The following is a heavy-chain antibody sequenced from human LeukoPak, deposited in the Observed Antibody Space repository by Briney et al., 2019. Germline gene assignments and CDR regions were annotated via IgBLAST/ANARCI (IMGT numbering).Heavy chain of an antibody. CDR1: GGSFSGYY. J-gene: IGHJ3*02. CDR3: ARGSVNYCSSTSCSGAFDI. V-gene: IGHV4-34*01. D-gene: IGHD2-2*01. Sequence: PSETLSLTCAVYGGSFSGYYWSWLRQPPGKGLEWIGEINHSGSTNYNPSLKSRVTISVDTSKNQFSLKLSSVTAADTAVYYCARGSVNYCSSTSCSGAFDIWGQGTMVTVSS. CDR2: INHSGST.